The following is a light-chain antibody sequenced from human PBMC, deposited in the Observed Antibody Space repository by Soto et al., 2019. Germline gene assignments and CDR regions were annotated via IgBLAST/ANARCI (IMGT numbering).Light chain of an antibody. CDR2: DVS. V-gene: IGLV2-14*03. J-gene: IGLJ2*01. CDR1: SSDVGGHDY. Sequence: QSALTQPASVSGPPGQSLTISCTGTSSDVGGHDYVSWYQHHPGKAPKLMIYDVSNRPSGVSNRFSGSKSGNTASLTIYGLQAEDEADYYCNSYTTINTTIFGGGTKLTVL. CDR3: NSYTTINTTI.